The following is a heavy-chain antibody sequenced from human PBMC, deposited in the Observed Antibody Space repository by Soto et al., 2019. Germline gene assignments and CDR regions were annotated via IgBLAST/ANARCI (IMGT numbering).Heavy chain of an antibody. J-gene: IGHJ6*02. D-gene: IGHD3-10*01. CDR1: GYTFTSYY. V-gene: IGHV1-46*01. CDR2: INPSGGST. Sequence: ASVKVSCKASGYTFTSYYMHWVRQAPGQGLEWMGIINPSGGSTSYAQKFQGRVTMTRDTSTSTVYMELSSLRSEDTAVYYCARGGYYGSGSYSQEPRYYYYGMDVWGQGTTVTVSS. CDR3: ARGGYYGSGSYSQEPRYYYYGMDV.